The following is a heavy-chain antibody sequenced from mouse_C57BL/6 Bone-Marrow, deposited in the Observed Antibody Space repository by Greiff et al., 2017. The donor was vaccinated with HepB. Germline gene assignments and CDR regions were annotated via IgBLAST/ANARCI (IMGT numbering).Heavy chain of an antibody. Sequence: EVQLVESGGGLVKPGGSLKLSCAASGFTFSSYAMSWVRQTPEKRLEWVATISDGGSYTYYPDNVKGRFTISRDNAKNNLYLQMSHLKSEDTAMYYCARPKPWFAYWGQGTLVTVSA. V-gene: IGHV5-4*01. D-gene: IGHD1-3*01. CDR1: GFTFSSYA. CDR2: ISDGGSYT. J-gene: IGHJ3*01. CDR3: ARPKPWFAY.